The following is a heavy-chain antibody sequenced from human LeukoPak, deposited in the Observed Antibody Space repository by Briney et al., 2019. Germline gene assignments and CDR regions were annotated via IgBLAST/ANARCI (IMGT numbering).Heavy chain of an antibody. J-gene: IGHJ3*02. CDR2: IYYSGST. D-gene: IGHD4-17*01. Sequence: SETLSLTCTASGGSISSYYWSWIRQPPGKGLEWIGYIYYSGSTNYNPSLKSRVTISVDTSKNQFSLKLSSVTAADTAVYYCAREGTTVTHDDAFDIWGQGTMVTVSS. CDR1: GGSISSYY. V-gene: IGHV4-59*01. CDR3: AREGTTVTHDDAFDI.